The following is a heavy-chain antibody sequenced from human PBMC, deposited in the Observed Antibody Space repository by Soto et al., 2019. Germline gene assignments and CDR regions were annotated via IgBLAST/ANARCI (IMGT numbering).Heavy chain of an antibody. CDR3: ARDRTPMVRGVKVLYYFDY. Sequence: SETLSLTCTVSGGSISSSSYYWGWIRQPPGKGLEWIGSIYYSGSTYYNPSLKSRVTISVDTSKNQFSLKLSSVTAADTAVYYCARDRTPMVRGVKVLYYFDYWGQGTLVTVSS. V-gene: IGHV4-39*07. D-gene: IGHD3-10*01. CDR2: IYYSGST. CDR1: GGSISSSSYY. J-gene: IGHJ4*02.